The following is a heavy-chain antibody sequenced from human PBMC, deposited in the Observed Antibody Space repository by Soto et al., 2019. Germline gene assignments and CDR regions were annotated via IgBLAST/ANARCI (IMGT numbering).Heavy chain of an antibody. D-gene: IGHD2-2*02. CDR3: AKRDIVVVPAAIRFAWFDP. Sequence: GGSLRLSCAASGFTFSSYAMSWVRQAPGKGLEWVSAISGSGGSTYYADSVKGRFTISRDNSKNTLYLQMNSLRAEDTAVYYCAKRDIVVVPAAIRFAWFDPWGQGTLVTVSS. CDR2: ISGSGGST. CDR1: GFTFSSYA. V-gene: IGHV3-23*01. J-gene: IGHJ5*02.